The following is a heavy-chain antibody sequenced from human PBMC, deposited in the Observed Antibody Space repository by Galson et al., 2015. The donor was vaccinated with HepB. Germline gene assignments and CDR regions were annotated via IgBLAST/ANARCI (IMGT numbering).Heavy chain of an antibody. CDR2: IKPDGTEK. V-gene: IGHV3-7*03. J-gene: IGHJ4*02. Sequence: VRQAPGKGLEWIGNIKPDGTEKYYADSMKGRFTIYRDNARNSVYLQIYNVRADDTAVYYCTSTSMASPGHHWGQGTLVTVSS. CDR3: TSTSMASPGHH. D-gene: IGHD6-13*01.